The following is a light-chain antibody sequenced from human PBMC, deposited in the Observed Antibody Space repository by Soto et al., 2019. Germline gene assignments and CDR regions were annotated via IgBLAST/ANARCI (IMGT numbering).Light chain of an antibody. CDR3: TSYTSSSTYV. V-gene: IGLV2-14*03. J-gene: IGLJ1*01. Sequence: QSALTQPASVSGSPGQSITISCSGTSSDFNYYNSVSWYQHHPGKAPKLMIYNVSNRPSGVSSRFSSSKSGNTASLTISGLQAEDEADYYCTSYTSSSTYVFGTGTKLTVL. CDR2: NVS. CDR1: SSDFNYYNS.